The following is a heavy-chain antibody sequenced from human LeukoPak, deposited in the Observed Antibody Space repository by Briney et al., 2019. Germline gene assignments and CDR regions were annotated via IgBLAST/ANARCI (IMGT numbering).Heavy chain of an antibody. CDR1: GFTVSSNY. V-gene: IGHV3-53*01. D-gene: IGHD3-10*01. Sequence: GGSLRLSCAASGFTVSSNYMSWVRQAPGKGLEWVSVIYSGGSTYYADSVKGRFTISRDNSKNTLYLQMNSLRAEDTAVYYCARSSGSYYEKWFDPWGQGTLVTVSS. CDR3: ARSSGSYYEKWFDP. J-gene: IGHJ5*02. CDR2: IYSGGST.